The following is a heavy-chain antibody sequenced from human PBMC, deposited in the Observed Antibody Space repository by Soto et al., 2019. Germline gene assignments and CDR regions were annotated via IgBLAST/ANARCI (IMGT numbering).Heavy chain of an antibody. J-gene: IGHJ6*02. Sequence: QVQLQESGPGLVKPSETLSLTCTVSGGSISSYYWSWIRQPPGKGLEWIGYIYYSGSTNYNPSLKSRVTISVDTSKNQFSLKLSYVTDADTAVYYCARGDPLLWFGEKVYYGMDVWGQGTTVTVSS. CDR2: IYYSGST. D-gene: IGHD3-10*01. CDR3: ARGDPLLWFGEKVYYGMDV. V-gene: IGHV4-59*01. CDR1: GGSISSYY.